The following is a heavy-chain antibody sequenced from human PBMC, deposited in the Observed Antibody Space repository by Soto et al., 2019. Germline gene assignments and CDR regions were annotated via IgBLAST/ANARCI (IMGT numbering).Heavy chain of an antibody. D-gene: IGHD2-2*01. Sequence: PSETLSLTCTVSVGSISSGGYYWSWIHQHPGKGLEWIGYIYYSGSTYYNPSLKSRVTISVDTSKNQFSLKLSSVTAADTAVYYCARIGGYCSSTSCSLYYFDYWGQGTLVTVSS. CDR1: VGSISSGGYY. V-gene: IGHV4-31*03. J-gene: IGHJ4*02. CDR2: IYYSGST. CDR3: ARIGGYCSSTSCSLYYFDY.